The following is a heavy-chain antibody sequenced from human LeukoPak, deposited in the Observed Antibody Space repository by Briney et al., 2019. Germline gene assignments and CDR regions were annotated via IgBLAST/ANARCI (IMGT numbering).Heavy chain of an antibody. J-gene: IGHJ4*02. Sequence: ASVKVSCKASGYTFTSYDISWVRQAPGQGLEWMGWISAYNGNTNYAQKLQGRVTMTTDTSTSTAYMELRSLRSDDTAVYYCARDLLYYYDSSGYSPLGYDYWGQGALVTVSS. CDR3: ARDLLYYYDSSGYSPLGYDY. D-gene: IGHD3-22*01. CDR1: GYTFTSYD. V-gene: IGHV1-18*01. CDR2: ISAYNGNT.